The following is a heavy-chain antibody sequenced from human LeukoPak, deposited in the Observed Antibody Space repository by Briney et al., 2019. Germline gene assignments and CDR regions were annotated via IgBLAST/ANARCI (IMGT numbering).Heavy chain of an antibody. CDR1: GFTVSNNY. D-gene: IGHD1-7*01. J-gene: IGHJ5*02. CDR3: ARLNVITGTYH. V-gene: IGHV3-66*01. Sequence: GGSLRLSCAVSGFTVSNNYMRWVRQAPGKGLEWVSVIYSGGGTHYADSVKGRFIISRDNSKNTVYLQMNSLRAEDTAVYYCARLNVITGTYHWGQGTLVTVSS. CDR2: IYSGGGT.